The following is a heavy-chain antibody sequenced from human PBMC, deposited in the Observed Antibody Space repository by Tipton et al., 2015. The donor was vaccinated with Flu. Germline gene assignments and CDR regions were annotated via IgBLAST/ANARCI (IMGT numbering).Heavy chain of an antibody. D-gene: IGHD1-26*01. CDR3: ARGRGPGFYHYGMDV. CDR1: DYSISHGYY. Sequence: TLSLTCSVSDYSISHGYYWAWIRQSPGKGLEWIGSVHQSGSTAYNPSLKSRVTISVDTSKNQFSLRLTSVTAADTALYYCARGRGPGFYHYGMDVWGQGTTVTVSS. V-gene: IGHV4-38-2*02. J-gene: IGHJ6*02. CDR2: VHQSGST.